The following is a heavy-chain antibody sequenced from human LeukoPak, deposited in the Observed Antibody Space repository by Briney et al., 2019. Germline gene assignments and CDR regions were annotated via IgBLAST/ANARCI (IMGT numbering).Heavy chain of an antibody. V-gene: IGHV3-30*02. CDR3: AKAPSGIAVAGTRKSDYYYYMDV. D-gene: IGHD6-19*01. Sequence: GRSLRLSCSASGFIFSDYGMHWVRQAPGKGLGWVAFIRYDGSNKYYADSVKGRFTISRDNSKNTLYLQMNSLRAEDTAVYYCAKAPSGIAVAGTRKSDYYYYMDVWGKGTTVTVSS. CDR1: GFIFSDYG. J-gene: IGHJ6*03. CDR2: IRYDGSNK.